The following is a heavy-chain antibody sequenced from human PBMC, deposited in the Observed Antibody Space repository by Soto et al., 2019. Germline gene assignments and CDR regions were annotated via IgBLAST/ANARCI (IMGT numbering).Heavy chain of an antibody. CDR2: ISSSSSYI. V-gene: IGHV3-21*01. CDR3: ARGSSSWYSDY. D-gene: IGHD6-13*01. CDR1: GFTFSSYS. J-gene: IGHJ4*02. Sequence: EVQLVESGGGLVKPGGSLRLSCAASGFTFSSYSMNWVRQAPGKGLEWVSSISSSSSYIYYADSVKGRFTISRDNAKNSLYRQRNSLRAEDTAVYYFARGSSSWYSDYWGQVTLVTVSS.